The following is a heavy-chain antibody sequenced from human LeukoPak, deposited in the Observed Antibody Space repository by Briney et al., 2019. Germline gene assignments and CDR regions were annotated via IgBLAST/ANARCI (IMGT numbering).Heavy chain of an antibody. D-gene: IGHD1-26*01. J-gene: IGHJ3*02. V-gene: IGHV1-18*01. Sequence: ASVKVSCKASGYTFTSYGISWVRQAPGQGLEWMGWISAYNGNTNYAQKLQGGVTMTTDTSTSTAYMELRSLRSDDTAVYYCARIALSGSYSAAFDIWGQGTMVTVSS. CDR2: ISAYNGNT. CDR3: ARIALSGSYSAAFDI. CDR1: GYTFTSYG.